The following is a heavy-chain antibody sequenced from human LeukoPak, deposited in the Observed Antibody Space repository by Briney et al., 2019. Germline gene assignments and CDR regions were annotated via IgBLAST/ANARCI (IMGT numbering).Heavy chain of an antibody. CDR1: GGSISSYY. CDR3: ARSPHGVVVVVAATNWFDP. V-gene: IGHV4-59*12. CDR2: IYYSGST. D-gene: IGHD2-15*01. Sequence: SETLSLTCTVSGGSISSYYWSWIRQPPGKGLEWIGYIYYSGSTSYKPSLKSRVTISVDTSKNQFSLQLNSVTPEDTAVYYCARSPHGVVVVVAATNWFDPWGQGTLVTVSS. J-gene: IGHJ5*02.